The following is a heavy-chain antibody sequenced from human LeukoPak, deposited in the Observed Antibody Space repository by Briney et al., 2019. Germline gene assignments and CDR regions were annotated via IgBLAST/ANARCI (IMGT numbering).Heavy chain of an antibody. J-gene: IGHJ4*02. CDR1: GYPISSGSY. CDR2: IYHSGST. V-gene: IGHV4-38-2*01. Sequence: SETLSLTCAVSGYPISSGSYWGWIRQPPGRGLEWIGSIYHSGSTYYNPSLKSRVTISVDTSKNQFSLKLSSVTAADTAVYYCARYFVTTRYFDYWGQGTLVTVSS. D-gene: IGHD4-17*01. CDR3: ARYFVTTRYFDY.